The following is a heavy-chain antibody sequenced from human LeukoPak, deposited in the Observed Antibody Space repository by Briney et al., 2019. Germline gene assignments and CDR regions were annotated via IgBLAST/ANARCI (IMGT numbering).Heavy chain of an antibody. V-gene: IGHV3-21*01. CDR2: ISSSGSI. J-gene: IGHJ4*02. Sequence: GGSLRLSCAASGFTFSSSSMNWVRQAPGKGLEWVSSISSSGSIYYADSVKGRFTISRDNAKNSLYLQMNSLRAEDTAVYYCARRSNLDYWGQGALVTVSS. CDR1: GFTFSSSS. D-gene: IGHD4-11*01. CDR3: ARRSNLDY.